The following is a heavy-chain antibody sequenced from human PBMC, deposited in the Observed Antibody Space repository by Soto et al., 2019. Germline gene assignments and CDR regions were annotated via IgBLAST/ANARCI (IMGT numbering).Heavy chain of an antibody. CDR1: GYTFTSYY. Sequence: ASVKVSCKASGYTFTSYYMHWVRQAPGQGLEWMGIINPSGGSTSYAQKFQGRVTMTRDTSTSTVYMELSSLRSEDTAVYYCAREVSSSSRRYAPGVGFDPGGKGTLVPV. CDR3: AREVSSSSRRYAPGVGFDP. D-gene: IGHD6-6*01. J-gene: IGHJ5*02. CDR2: INPSGGST. V-gene: IGHV1-46*01.